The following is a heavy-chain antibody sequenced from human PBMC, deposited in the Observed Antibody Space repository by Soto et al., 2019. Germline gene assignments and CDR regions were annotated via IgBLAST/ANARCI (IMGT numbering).Heavy chain of an antibody. CDR2: IYYSGST. D-gene: IGHD3-3*01. V-gene: IGHV4-39*01. Sequence: SETLSLTCTVSGGSISSSSYYWGWIRQPPGKGLEWIGGIYYSGSTYYNPSLKSRVTISVDTSKNQFSLKLSSVTAADTAVYYCARHLQWHRGFLEWLALGWFDPWGQGTLVTVSS. CDR1: GGSISSSSYY. J-gene: IGHJ5*02. CDR3: ARHLQWHRGFLEWLALGWFDP.